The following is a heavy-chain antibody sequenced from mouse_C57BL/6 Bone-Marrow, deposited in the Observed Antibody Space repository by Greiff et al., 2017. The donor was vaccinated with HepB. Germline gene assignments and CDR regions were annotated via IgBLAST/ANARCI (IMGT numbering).Heavy chain of an antibody. V-gene: IGHV5-4*03. J-gene: IGHJ4*01. CDR3: ARPGQLSRYYAMDY. CDR2: ISDGGSYT. CDR1: GFTFSSYA. Sequence: EVNLVESGGGLVKPGGSLKLSCAASGFTFSSYAMSWVRQTPEKRLEWVATISDGGSYTYYPDNVKGRFTISRDNAKNNLYLQMSHLKSEDTAMYYCARPGQLSRYYAMDYWGQGTSVTVSS. D-gene: IGHD3-2*02.